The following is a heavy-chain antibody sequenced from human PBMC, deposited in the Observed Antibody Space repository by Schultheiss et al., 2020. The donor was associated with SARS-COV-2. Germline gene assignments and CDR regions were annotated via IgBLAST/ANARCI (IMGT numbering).Heavy chain of an antibody. D-gene: IGHD3-10*01. V-gene: IGHV3-30*03. CDR1: GFTFSSYG. J-gene: IGHJ6*02. CDR2: ISYDGSNK. CDR3: ARAAVILWFRMDV. Sequence: GGSLRLSCAASGFTFSSYGMHWVRQAPGKGLEWVAVISYDGSNKYYADSVKGRFTISRDNSKNTLYLQMNSLRAEDTAVYYCARAAVILWFRMDVWGQGTTVTVAS.